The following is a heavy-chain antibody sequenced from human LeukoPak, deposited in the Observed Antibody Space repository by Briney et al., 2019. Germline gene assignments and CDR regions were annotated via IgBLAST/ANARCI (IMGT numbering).Heavy chain of an antibody. CDR2: IYPGDSDT. CDR3: ARLATIFGVAYNWFDP. V-gene: IGHV5-51*01. CDR1: GYTFTNYW. J-gene: IGHJ5*02. D-gene: IGHD3-3*01. Sequence: GESLKISCKTSGYTFTNYWIAWLRQMPGKGLEWMGIIYPGDSDTRYSPSFQGQVTISADKSISTAYLQWSSLKASDTAMYYCARLATIFGVAYNWFDPWGQGTLVTVSS.